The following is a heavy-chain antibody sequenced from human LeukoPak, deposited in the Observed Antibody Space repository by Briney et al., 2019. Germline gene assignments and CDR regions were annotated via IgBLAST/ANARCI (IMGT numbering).Heavy chain of an antibody. D-gene: IGHD4-17*01. J-gene: IGHJ4*02. Sequence: ASVKVSCKASGYTFTSYDINWVRQATGQGLEWMGWMNPNSGNTGYAQKFQGRVTMTRNTSISTAYMELSSLRSEDTAAYYCATFLSFYGDYGLRVGYFDYWGQGTLVTVSS. CDR1: GYTFTSYD. CDR3: ATFLSFYGDYGLRVGYFDY. CDR2: MNPNSGNT. V-gene: IGHV1-8*01.